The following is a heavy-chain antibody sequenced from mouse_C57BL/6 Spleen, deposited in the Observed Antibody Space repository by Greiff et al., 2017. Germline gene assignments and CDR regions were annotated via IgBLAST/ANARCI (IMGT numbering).Heavy chain of an antibody. J-gene: IGHJ2*01. CDR1: GYTFTDYY. CDR3: ARRDYYGSVDY. CDR2: IYPGSGNT. V-gene: IGHV1-76*01. Sequence: QVQLQQSGAELVRPGASVKLSCKASGYTFTDYYINWVKQRPGQGLEWIARIYPGSGNTYYNEKFTGKATLTAEKSSSTAYMQLGSLTSEDSAVYFCARRDYYGSVDYWGQGTTLTVSS. D-gene: IGHD1-1*01.